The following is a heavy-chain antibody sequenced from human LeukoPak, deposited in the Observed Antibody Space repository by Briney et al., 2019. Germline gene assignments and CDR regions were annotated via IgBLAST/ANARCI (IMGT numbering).Heavy chain of an antibody. D-gene: IGHD2-2*01. CDR1: GFTFSSYA. Sequence: PGGSLRLSCAASGFTFSSYAMSWVRQAPGKGLEWVSAISGSGGSTYYADSVKGRFTISRDNSKNTLYLQMNSLRAEDTAVYYCAKDSMSSLPAATHFDYWGQGTLVTVSS. J-gene: IGHJ4*02. CDR3: AKDSMSSLPAATHFDY. V-gene: IGHV3-23*01. CDR2: ISGSGGST.